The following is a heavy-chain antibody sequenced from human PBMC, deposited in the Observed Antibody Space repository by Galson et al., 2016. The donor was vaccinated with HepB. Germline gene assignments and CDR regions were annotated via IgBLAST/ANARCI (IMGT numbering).Heavy chain of an antibody. J-gene: IGHJ3*02. CDR3: EGFPDPLDI. V-gene: IGHV3-53*01. CDR1: GFTVSGKY. Sequence: SLRLSCAASGFTVSGKYMSWARLAPGKGLEWVSAIFSFDATFYRDSVKGRFTLFRDTSRNTLYLQMDNLRADDTAIYYCEGFPDPLDIWGLGTMVTVS. CDR2: IFSFDAT.